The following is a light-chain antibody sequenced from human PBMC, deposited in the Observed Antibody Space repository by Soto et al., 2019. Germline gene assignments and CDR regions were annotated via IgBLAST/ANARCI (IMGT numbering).Light chain of an antibody. J-gene: IGLJ1*01. CDR2: EVS. V-gene: IGLV2-23*02. Sequence: QSALTQPASVSGSPGQSITVSCFGTSSDIEKYNLVSWYQQYPGKVPKLLISEVSKRPSGVSDRFSGSKSGNMASLTISGLQAKDEADYYCCSYAGSRAPYLFGTGTKLTVL. CDR3: CSYAGSRAPYL. CDR1: SSDIEKYNL.